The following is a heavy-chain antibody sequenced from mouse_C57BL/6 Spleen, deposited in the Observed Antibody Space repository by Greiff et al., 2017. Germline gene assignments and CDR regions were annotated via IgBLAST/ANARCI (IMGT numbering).Heavy chain of an antibody. Sequence: VKLVESGAELVKPGASVKMSCKASGYTFTTSPIEWMKQNHGKSLEWIGNFHPYNDDTKYNEKFKGKATLTVEKSSSTVYLELSRLTSDDSAVYYCARRVIYYDYSYYFDYWGQGTTLTVSS. CDR3: ARRVIYYDYSYYFDY. J-gene: IGHJ2*01. CDR2: FHPYNDDT. V-gene: IGHV1-47*01. CDR1: GYTFTTSP. D-gene: IGHD2-4*01.